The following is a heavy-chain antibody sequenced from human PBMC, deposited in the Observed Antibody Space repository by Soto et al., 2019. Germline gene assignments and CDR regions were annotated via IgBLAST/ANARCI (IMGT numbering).Heavy chain of an antibody. CDR2: INSSGSCT. Sequence: GALRLSCAASGFTFSSYSMNWVRQAPGKGLEWVSRINSSGSCTCYADSVKGRFTNCRDNAKNTLYLQMNSRRAEDTAVYYCARHDYDSSSFDYWGQGTLVTVSS. CDR3: ARHDYDSSSFDY. CDR1: GFTFSSYS. J-gene: IGHJ4*02. D-gene: IGHD3-22*01. V-gene: IGHV3-21*01.